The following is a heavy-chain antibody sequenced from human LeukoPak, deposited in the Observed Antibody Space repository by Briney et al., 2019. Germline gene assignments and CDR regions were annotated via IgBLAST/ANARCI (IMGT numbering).Heavy chain of an antibody. D-gene: IGHD3-3*01. CDR3: ARGGLITIFGVVPFDY. CDR1: GGSFSGYY. V-gene: IGHV4-34*01. CDR2: INHSGST. Sequence: SETLSLTCAVYGGSFSGYYWSWIRQPPGKGLEWIGEINHSGSTNYNPSLKSRVTISVDTSKSQFSLKLSSVTAADTAVYYCARGGLITIFGVVPFDYWGQGTLVTVSS. J-gene: IGHJ4*02.